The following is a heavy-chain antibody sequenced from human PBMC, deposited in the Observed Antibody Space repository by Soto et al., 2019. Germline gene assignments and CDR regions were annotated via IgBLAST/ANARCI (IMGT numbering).Heavy chain of an antibody. J-gene: IGHJ5*02. CDR2: IYSGGST. CDR3: ARGRWFDP. V-gene: IGHV3-66*01. CDR1: GFTVSANY. Sequence: EVQLVESGGGLVQPGGSLRLSCAASGFTVSANYMTWVRQAPGKGLEWVSIIYSGGSTYYADSVKGRFTISRDNSNNTLYLQMNSLRAEDTAVYYCARGRWFDPWGQGTLVTVSS.